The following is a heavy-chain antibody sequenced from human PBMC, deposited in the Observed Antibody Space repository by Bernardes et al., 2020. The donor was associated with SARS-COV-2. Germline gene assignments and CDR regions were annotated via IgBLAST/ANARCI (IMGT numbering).Heavy chain of an antibody. Sequence: SLRLSCAASGFTFDDYAMHWVRQAPGKGLEWVSGISWNSGSIGYADSVKGRFTISRDNAKNSLYLQMNSLRAEDTALYYCAKHDYYYYGMDVWGQGTTVTVSS. CDR1: GFTFDDYA. V-gene: IGHV3-9*01. CDR3: AKHDYYYYGMDV. J-gene: IGHJ6*02. CDR2: ISWNSGSI.